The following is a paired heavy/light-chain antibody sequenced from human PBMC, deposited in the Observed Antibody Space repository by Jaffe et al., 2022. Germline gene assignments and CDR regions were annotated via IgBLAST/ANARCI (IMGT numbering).Heavy chain of an antibody. J-gene: IGHJ1*01. CDR3: AHSDDSSGYYYRATEYFQH. CDR2: IYWDDDK. CDR1: GFSLSTSGVG. Sequence: QITLKESGPTLVKPTQTLTLTCTFSGFSLSTSGVGVGWIRQPPGKALEWLALIYWDDDKRYSPSLKSRLTITKDTSKNQVVLTMTNMDPVDTATYYCAHSDDSSGYYYRATEYFQHWGQGTLVTVSS. D-gene: IGHD3-22*01. V-gene: IGHV2-5*02.
Light chain of an antibody. J-gene: IGLJ2*01. V-gene: IGLV3-25*03. CDR1: ALPKQY. CDR2: KDS. Sequence: SYELTQPPSVSVSPGQTARITCSGDALPKQYAYWYQQKPGQAPVLVIYKDSERPSGIPERFSGSSSGTTVTLTISGVQAEDEADYYCQSADSSGTSVVFGGGTKLTVL. CDR3: QSADSSGTSVV.